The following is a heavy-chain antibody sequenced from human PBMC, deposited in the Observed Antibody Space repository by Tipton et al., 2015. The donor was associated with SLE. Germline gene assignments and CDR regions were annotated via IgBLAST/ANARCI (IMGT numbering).Heavy chain of an antibody. D-gene: IGHD1-26*01. CDR1: GFIFNTFW. CDR2: VNQYGNEI. V-gene: IGHV3-7*01. Sequence: SLRLSCEASGFIFNTFWMTWVRQIPGKGLDWVATVNQYGNEIYYVDSVKGRFTISRDNAKKSLFLQMNSLRAEDTAVYYCARYSSGSLDSWGQGTLVTVSS. J-gene: IGHJ4*02. CDR3: ARYSSGSLDS.